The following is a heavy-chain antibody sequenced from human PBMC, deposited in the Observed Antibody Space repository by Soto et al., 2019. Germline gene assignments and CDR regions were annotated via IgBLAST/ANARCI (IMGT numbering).Heavy chain of an antibody. D-gene: IGHD3-16*01. CDR3: TSPGYGLRFGGQDDY. V-gene: IGHV3-73*01. CDR1: GFTFSGSA. J-gene: IGHJ4*02. Sequence: LRLSCAASGFTFSGSAMHWVRQASGKGLEWVGRIRSKANSYATAYAASVKGRFTISRDDSKNTAYLQMNSLKTEDTAVYYCTSPGYGLRFGGQDDYWGQGTLVTVSS. CDR2: IRSKANSYAT.